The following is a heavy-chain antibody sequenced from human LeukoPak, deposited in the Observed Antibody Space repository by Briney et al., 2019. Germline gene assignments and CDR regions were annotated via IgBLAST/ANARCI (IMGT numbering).Heavy chain of an antibody. D-gene: IGHD3-16*01. J-gene: IGHJ4*02. Sequence: GRSLRLSCAASGFTFSSYGMHWVRQAPGKGLEWVANIKQDGSEKYYVDSVKGRFAISRDNAKNSLYLQMNSLRAEDTALYYCASGRQLGYWGQGTLVTVSS. CDR2: IKQDGSEK. V-gene: IGHV3-7*01. CDR1: GFTFSSYG. CDR3: ASGRQLGY.